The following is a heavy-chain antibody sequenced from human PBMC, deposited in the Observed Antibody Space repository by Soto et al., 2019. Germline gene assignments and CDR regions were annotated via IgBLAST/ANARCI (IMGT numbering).Heavy chain of an antibody. CDR2: IYYSGST. CDR1: GGSISSSSYY. Sequence: QLQLQESGPGLVKPSETLSLTCTVSGGSISSSSYYWGWIRQPPGKGLEWIGSIYYSGSTYYNPSLKSRVTISVDTSKNQFSLKLSSVTAADTAVYYCARSGLYSSGWYSNWGQGTLVTVSS. D-gene: IGHD6-19*01. J-gene: IGHJ4*02. V-gene: IGHV4-39*01. CDR3: ARSGLYSSGWYSN.